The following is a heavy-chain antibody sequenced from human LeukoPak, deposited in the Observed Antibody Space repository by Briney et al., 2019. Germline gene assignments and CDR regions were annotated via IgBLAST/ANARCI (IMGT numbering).Heavy chain of an antibody. V-gene: IGHV4-4*07. D-gene: IGHD5-12*01. J-gene: IGHJ4*02. Sequence: SETLSLTCSVSGGSITSYYWSWIRQPAGKGLEWIGRVDNSGSTYYNPSLKSRITMSLDTSKSQFSLKLTSVTAADTAVYYCARTDGYSGFDFWGQGTLVTVSS. CDR1: GGSITSYY. CDR3: ARTDGYSGFDF. CDR2: VDNSGST.